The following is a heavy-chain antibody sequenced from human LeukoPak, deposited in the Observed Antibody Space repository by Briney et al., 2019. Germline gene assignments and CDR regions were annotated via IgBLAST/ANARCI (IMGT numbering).Heavy chain of an antibody. CDR1: GGSFSGYY. D-gene: IGHD3-9*01. CDR3: ARVQRGYDILTGYHNWFDP. CDR2: IFYSGST. Sequence: TSETLSLTCAVYGGSFSGYYWSWIRQPPGKGLEWIGDIFYSGSTNYNPSLKSRVTISVDTSKNQFSLKLSSVAAADTAVYYCARVQRGYDILTGYHNWFDPWGQGTLVTVSS. J-gene: IGHJ5*02. V-gene: IGHV4-34*12.